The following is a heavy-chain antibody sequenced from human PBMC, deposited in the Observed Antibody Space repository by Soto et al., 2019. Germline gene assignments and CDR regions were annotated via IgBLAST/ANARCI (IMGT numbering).Heavy chain of an antibody. CDR2: FIAMLGTP. V-gene: IGHV1-69*13. Sequence: EASVKVSCKASGGTFGSHGIAWVRQAPGQGLEWMGGFIAMLGTPTYAKKVQGRATITADESLTSSYLDLSSLISDDTAVYYCARSAIVLAVYVPTADWFAPWGQGTLVTVSS. J-gene: IGHJ5*02. D-gene: IGHD2-8*01. CDR3: ARSAIVLAVYVPTADWFAP. CDR1: GGTFGSHG.